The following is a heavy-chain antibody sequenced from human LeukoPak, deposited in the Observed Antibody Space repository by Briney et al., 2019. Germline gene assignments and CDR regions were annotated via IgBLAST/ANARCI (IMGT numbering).Heavy chain of an antibody. V-gene: IGHV3-21*01. CDR1: GFTFSSYS. D-gene: IGHD3-22*01. CDR2: ISSSSSYI. Sequence: PGGSLRLSCAASGFTFSSYSMNWVRQAPGKGLEWVSSISSSSSYIYYADSVMGRFTISRDNAKNSLYLQMNSLRAEDTAVYYCARDGSFYYDSSGYPLEYWGQGTLVTVSS. J-gene: IGHJ4*02. CDR3: ARDGSFYYDSSGYPLEY.